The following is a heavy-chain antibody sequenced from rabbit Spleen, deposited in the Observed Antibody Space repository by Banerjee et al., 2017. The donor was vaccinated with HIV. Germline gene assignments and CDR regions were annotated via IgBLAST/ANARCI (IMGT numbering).Heavy chain of an antibody. CDR1: GFDFSSYG. CDR3: ARGPHAGSGGDWVTLYYFDL. J-gene: IGHJ4*01. V-gene: IGHV1S45*01. D-gene: IGHD4-2*01. CDR2: IYAGSTDNT. Sequence: QEQLVESGGGLVKPEGSLKLSCTASGFDFSSYGVSWVRQAPGKGLEWIACIYAGSTDNTYYATWAKGRFTISKTSSTTVTLQMTSVTAADTASYFCARGPHAGSGGDWVTLYYFDLWGPGTLVTVS.